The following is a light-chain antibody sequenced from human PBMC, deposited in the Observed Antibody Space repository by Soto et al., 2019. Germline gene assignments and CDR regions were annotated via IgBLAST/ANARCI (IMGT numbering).Light chain of an antibody. V-gene: IGLV2-14*01. CDR2: EVS. CDR1: SSDVGGYNY. J-gene: IGLJ2*01. Sequence: QSALTQPASVSGSPGQSITISCTGTSSDVGGYNYVSWYQQHPGKAPKLMIYEVSNRPSGVSNRFSGSKSGNTASLTISGLQAEDEADYYCSLYTSSSTLGGVFGGGTKVTVL. CDR3: SLYTSSSTLGGV.